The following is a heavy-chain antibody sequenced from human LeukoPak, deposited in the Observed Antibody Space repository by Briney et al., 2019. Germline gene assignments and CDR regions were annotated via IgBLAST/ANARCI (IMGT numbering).Heavy chain of an antibody. CDR3: AKSRIMGATHAEYFQH. CDR1: GFTFSSYG. Sequence: GGSLRLSCAASGFTFSSYGMHWVRQAPGKGLEWVAVISYDGSNKYHADSAKGRFTISRDNSKNTLYLQLNSLRAEDTAVYYCAKSRIMGATHAEYFQHWGQGTLVTVSS. CDR2: ISYDGSNK. D-gene: IGHD1-26*01. V-gene: IGHV3-30*18. J-gene: IGHJ1*01.